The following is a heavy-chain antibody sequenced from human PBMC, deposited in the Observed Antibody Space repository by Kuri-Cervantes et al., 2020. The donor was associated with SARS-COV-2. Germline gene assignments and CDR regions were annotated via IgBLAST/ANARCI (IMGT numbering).Heavy chain of an antibody. V-gene: IGHV1-18*04. CDR1: GYTFTGYY. J-gene: IGHJ4*02. Sequence: ASVKVSCKASGYTFTGYYMHWVRQAPGQGLEWMGWISAYNGNTNYAQKLQGRVTMTTDTSTSTAYMELRSLRSDDTAVYYCARRSGYCSSTSCYFFDYWGQGTLVTVSS. CDR3: ARRSGYCSSTSCYFFDY. CDR2: ISAYNGNT. D-gene: IGHD2-2*01.